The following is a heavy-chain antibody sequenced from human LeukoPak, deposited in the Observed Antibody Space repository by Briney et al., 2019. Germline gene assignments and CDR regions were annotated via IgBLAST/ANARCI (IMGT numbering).Heavy chain of an antibody. V-gene: IGHV3-66*01. J-gene: IGHJ3*02. CDR3: ARDSGYDAFDI. Sequence: GGSLRLSCAVSGFTFSTYDMSWVRQAPGKGLEWVSVIYSGGSTYYADSVKGRFTISRDNSKNTLYLQMNSLRAEDTAVYYCARDSGYDAFDIWGQGTMVTVSS. CDR2: IYSGGST. CDR1: GFTFSTYD. D-gene: IGHD5-12*01.